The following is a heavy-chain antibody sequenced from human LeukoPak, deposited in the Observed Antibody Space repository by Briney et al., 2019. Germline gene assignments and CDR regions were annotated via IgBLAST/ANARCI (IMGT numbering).Heavy chain of an antibody. D-gene: IGHD6-13*01. CDR3: AKHISSWFYMYG. Sequence: GGSLRLLCVASGFTLRIYDMSWVREAPGKGLVGVSYISGSARDTSYADSVKSRFPFSRDSSKNALYLQMNSVRAEDTALYYCAKHISSWFYMYGWGKGTTVSVSS. CDR1: GFTLRIYD. V-gene: IGHV3-23*01. J-gene: IGHJ6*03. CDR2: ISGSARDT.